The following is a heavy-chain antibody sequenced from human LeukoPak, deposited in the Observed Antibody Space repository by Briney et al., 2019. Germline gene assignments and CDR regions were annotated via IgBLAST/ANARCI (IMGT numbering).Heavy chain of an antibody. CDR1: GFTFSSYE. D-gene: IGHD5-18*01. Sequence: GGSLRLSCAASGFTFSSYEMNWVRQAPGKGLEWVSYISSSGSTIYYADSVRGRFTISRENAKNSLYLQMNSLRAGDTAVYYCVRGGDPGMGDYWGQGTLVTVSS. CDR2: ISSSGSTI. CDR3: VRGGDPGMGDY. V-gene: IGHV3-48*03. J-gene: IGHJ4*02.